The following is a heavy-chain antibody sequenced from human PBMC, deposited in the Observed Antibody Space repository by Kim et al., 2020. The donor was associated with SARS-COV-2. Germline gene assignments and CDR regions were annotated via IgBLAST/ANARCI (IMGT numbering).Heavy chain of an antibody. CDR3: AKDRKWALSPFDY. J-gene: IGHJ4*02. V-gene: IGHV3-23*01. Sequence: YADSVKGRFTISRDNSKNTLYLQMNSLRAEDTAVYYCAKDRKWALSPFDYWGQGTLVTVSS. D-gene: IGHD1-26*01.